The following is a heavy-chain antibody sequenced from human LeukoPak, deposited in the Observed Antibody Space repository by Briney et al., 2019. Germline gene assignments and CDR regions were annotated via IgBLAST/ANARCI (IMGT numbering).Heavy chain of an antibody. V-gene: IGHV1-18*01. D-gene: IGHD3-9*01. CDR3: AVKGLRYFDWSNDY. J-gene: IGHJ4*02. Sequence: ASVKVSCKASGYTFTSYGITWVRQAPGQGLEWMGWISAYNGNTKYVQKLQGRVTMTTDTSTSTAYMELRSLRSDDTAVYYCAVKGLRYFDWSNDYWGQGTLVTVSS. CDR2: ISAYNGNT. CDR1: GYTFTSYG.